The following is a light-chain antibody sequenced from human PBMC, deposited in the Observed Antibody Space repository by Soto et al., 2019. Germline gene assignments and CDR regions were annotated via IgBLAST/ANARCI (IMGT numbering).Light chain of an antibody. CDR3: QQRDIWPWT. J-gene: IGKJ1*01. CDR1: QSVSSY. Sequence: EIVLTQSPGTLSLSPGERATLSCRASQSVSSYLAWYQQKPGQAPRLLIYGASRRATGIPDRFSGSGSGTDFTLTISGLQSEDFAVYYCQQRDIWPWTFGQGTKVDIK. V-gene: IGKV3-11*01. CDR2: GAS.